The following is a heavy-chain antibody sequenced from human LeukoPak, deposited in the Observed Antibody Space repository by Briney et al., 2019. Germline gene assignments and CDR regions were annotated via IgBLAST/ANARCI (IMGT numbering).Heavy chain of an antibody. Sequence: KPSETLSLTCTVSGGSISSSSYYWGWIRQPPGKGLEWIGSIYYSGSTHYNPSLKSRVTISVDTPKNQFSLKLSSVTAADTAVYYCATPIDGSGWTNDYWGQGTLVTVSS. CDR2: IYYSGST. CDR1: GGSISSSSYY. J-gene: IGHJ4*02. D-gene: IGHD6-19*01. V-gene: IGHV4-39*01. CDR3: ATPIDGSGWTNDY.